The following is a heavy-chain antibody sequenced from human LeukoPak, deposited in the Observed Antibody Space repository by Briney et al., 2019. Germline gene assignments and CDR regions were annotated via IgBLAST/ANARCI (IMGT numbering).Heavy chain of an antibody. CDR1: GYTFPIYY. D-gene: IGHD3-3*01. J-gene: IGHJ4*02. CDR2: IIPNSGGT. CDR3: ARIEDFWSALED. Sequence: ASVKVSCYASGYTFPIYYMHWVRQAPGQGLEWMGWIIPNSGGTNYSQKIQGRGTMTTDTSISTAYMVLRRLRSDDTAVYYCARIEDFWSALEDWGQGTLVTVSS. V-gene: IGHV1-2*02.